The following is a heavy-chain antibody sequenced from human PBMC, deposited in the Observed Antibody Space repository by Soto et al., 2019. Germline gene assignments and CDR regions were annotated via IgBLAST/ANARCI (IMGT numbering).Heavy chain of an antibody. CDR2: ISYDGSNK. Sequence: PGGSLRLSCAASGFTFSSYAMHWARQAPGKGLEWVAVISYDGSNKYYADSVKGRFTISRDNSKNTLYLQMNSLRAEDTAVYYCARDATRLPPGYFDYWGQGTLVTVSS. CDR1: GFTFSSYA. V-gene: IGHV3-30-3*01. J-gene: IGHJ4*02. D-gene: IGHD6-25*01. CDR3: ARDATRLPPGYFDY.